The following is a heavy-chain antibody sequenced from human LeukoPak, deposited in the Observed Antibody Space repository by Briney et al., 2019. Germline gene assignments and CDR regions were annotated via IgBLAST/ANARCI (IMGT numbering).Heavy chain of an antibody. D-gene: IGHD1-26*01. J-gene: IGHJ5*02. CDR3: ARDKVGATNWLDP. CDR1: VGSISSGEYY. CDR2: IYFSVST. V-gene: IGHV4-30-4*01. Sequence: SQTLSLTCGVSVGSISSGEYYWSWSRQPPGEGVSWIGYIYFSVSTYYNTSHKSRLAISVDTSNSQISLGLSSVTAADTAVYYCARDKVGATNWLDPWGQGTLVTVSS.